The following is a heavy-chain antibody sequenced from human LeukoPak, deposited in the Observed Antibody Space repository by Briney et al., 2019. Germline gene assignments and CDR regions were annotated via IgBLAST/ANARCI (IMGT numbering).Heavy chain of an antibody. J-gene: IGHJ5*02. D-gene: IGHD4-17*01. Sequence: PGGSLRLSCAASGFTFSSYWMHWVRQAPGKGLVWVSRINSDGSSTSYADSVKGRFTISRDNAKNTLYLQMNSLRAEDTAVYYCALYGDYPGNWFDPWGQGTLVTVSS. CDR1: GFTFSSYW. CDR2: INSDGSST. CDR3: ALYGDYPGNWFDP. V-gene: IGHV3-74*01.